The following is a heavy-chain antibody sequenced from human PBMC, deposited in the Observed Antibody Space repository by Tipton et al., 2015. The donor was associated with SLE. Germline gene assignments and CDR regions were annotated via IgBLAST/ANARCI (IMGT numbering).Heavy chain of an antibody. Sequence: SLRLSCSASGFTSGFTFNIYAMSWVRQAPGKGLEWVSDITGSGASTKYADSVKGRFTISRDNSESTLYLQMNSLRADDTAMYYCAKDRKQWLGPNTFDVWGRGTLVTVSS. V-gene: IGHV3-23*01. CDR3: AKDRKQWLGPNTFDV. CDR2: ITGSGAST. D-gene: IGHD6-19*01. J-gene: IGHJ4*02. CDR1: GFTSGFTFNIYA.